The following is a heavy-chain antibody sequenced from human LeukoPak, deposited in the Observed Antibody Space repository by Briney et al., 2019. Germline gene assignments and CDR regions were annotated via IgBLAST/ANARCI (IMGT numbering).Heavy chain of an antibody. V-gene: IGHV4-61*01. CDR3: ARMYSSYYFDY. Sequence: SEALSLTCTVSGGSVSSGSNYWSWIRQPPGKGLEWIGYISYSGSTNYNPSLKSRVTIDTSKNQFSLRLSSVTAADTAVYYCARMYSSYYFDYWGQGTLVTVSS. D-gene: IGHD6-6*01. CDR2: ISYSGST. CDR1: GGSVSSGSNY. J-gene: IGHJ4*02.